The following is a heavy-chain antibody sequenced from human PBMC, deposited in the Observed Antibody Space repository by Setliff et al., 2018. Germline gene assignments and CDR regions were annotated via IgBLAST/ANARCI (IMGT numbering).Heavy chain of an antibody. CDR1: GYTLSRHY. J-gene: IGHJ4*02. CDR2: INPGGGSA. CDR3: ARDVGYTYGLDF. V-gene: IGHV1-46*01. Sequence: ASAKVSCKATGYTLSRHYMHWVRQAPGQGLEWMGIINPGGGSASIVEKFQGRVTMTSDTSTSTVYLDPSGLTSEDTAVYYCARDVGYTYGLDFGGQGTLVTVSS. D-gene: IGHD5-18*01.